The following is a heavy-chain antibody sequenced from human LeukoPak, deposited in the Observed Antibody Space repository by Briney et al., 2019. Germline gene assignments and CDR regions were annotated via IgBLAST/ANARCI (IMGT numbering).Heavy chain of an antibody. Sequence: PSETLSLTCTVSGGSISSHYWSWIRQPPGKGLEWIGYIYYSGSTNYTNYNPSLKRRVTISVDTSKNQFSLKLSSVTAADTAVYYCARDPIVSVGDWYFDLWGRGTLVTVSS. V-gene: IGHV4-59*11. CDR3: ARDPIVSVGDWYFDL. CDR1: GGSISSHY. D-gene: IGHD3-16*02. J-gene: IGHJ2*01. CDR2: IYYSGSTNYT.